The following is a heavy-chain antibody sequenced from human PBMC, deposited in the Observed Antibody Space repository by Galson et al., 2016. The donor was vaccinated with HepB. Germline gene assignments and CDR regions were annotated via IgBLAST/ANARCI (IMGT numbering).Heavy chain of an antibody. D-gene: IGHD3-3*01. CDR1: GNTFPDYA. CDR3: ARGYGVEAARGYYFDY. V-gene: IGHV1-3*04. Sequence: SVKVSCKASGNTFPDYAIHWVRQAPGQSLEWMGWINTGSGNTRYSKNFQGRVTITRDTSATTAFMDLSSLRSKDTAVYFCARGYGVEAARGYYFDYWGQGTLVTVSS. J-gene: IGHJ4*02. CDR2: INTGSGNT.